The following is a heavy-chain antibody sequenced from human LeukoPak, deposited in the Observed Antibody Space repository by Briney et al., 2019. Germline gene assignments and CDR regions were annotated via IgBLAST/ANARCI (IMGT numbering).Heavy chain of an antibody. Sequence: ASVKVSCKASGYTFTGYYMHWARQAPGQGLEWMGWINPNSGGTNYAQKFQGWVTMTRDTSISTAYMELSRLRSDDTAVYYCARDVNDILTGYSYNWFDPWGQGTLVTVSS. CDR1: GYTFTGYY. V-gene: IGHV1-2*04. D-gene: IGHD3-9*01. CDR2: INPNSGGT. J-gene: IGHJ5*02. CDR3: ARDVNDILTGYSYNWFDP.